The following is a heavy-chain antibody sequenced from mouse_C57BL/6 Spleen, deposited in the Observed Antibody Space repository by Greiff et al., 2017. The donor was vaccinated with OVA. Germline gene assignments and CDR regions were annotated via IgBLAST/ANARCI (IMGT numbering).Heavy chain of an antibody. CDR2: IYPGDGST. V-gene: IGHV1-85*01. Sequence: LQESGPELVKPGASVKLSCKASGYTFTSYDINWVKQRPGQGLEWIGWIYPGDGSTKYNEKFKGKATLTVDTSSSTAYMELNSLTSEDSAVYFCARWNYDGSSCWYFDGWGTGTTVTVSS. CDR3: ARWNYDGSSCWYFDG. D-gene: IGHD1-1*01. J-gene: IGHJ1*03. CDR1: GYTFTSYD.